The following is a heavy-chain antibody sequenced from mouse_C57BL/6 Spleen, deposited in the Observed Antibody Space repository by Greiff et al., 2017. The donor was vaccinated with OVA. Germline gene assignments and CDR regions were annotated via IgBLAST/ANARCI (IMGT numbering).Heavy chain of an antibody. CDR1: GFTFSDYY. D-gene: IGHD2-5*01. Sequence: EVMLVESGGGLVQPGGSLKLSCAASGFTFSDYYMYWVRQTPEKRLEWVAYISNGGGSTYYPDTVKGRFTISRDNAKNTLYLQMSRLKSEDTAMYYCARAPAYYSNPYAMDYWGQGTSVTVSS. J-gene: IGHJ4*01. V-gene: IGHV5-12*01. CDR3: ARAPAYYSNPYAMDY. CDR2: ISNGGGST.